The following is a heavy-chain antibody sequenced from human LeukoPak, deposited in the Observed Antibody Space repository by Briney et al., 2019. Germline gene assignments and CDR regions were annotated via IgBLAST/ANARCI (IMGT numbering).Heavy chain of an antibody. CDR1: GFIFSHHG. CDR3: ASHPQKNYDYVWGSYRGAPDAFDI. D-gene: IGHD3-16*02. J-gene: IGHJ3*02. CDR2: IISTSART. Sequence: GGSLRLSCAASGFIFSHHGMNWVRQAPGKGLEWVSGIISTSARTYYADSVKGRFTISRDNAKNSLYLQMNSLRAEDTAVYYCASHPQKNYDYVWGSYRGAPDAFDIWDQGTMVTVSS. V-gene: IGHV3-23*01.